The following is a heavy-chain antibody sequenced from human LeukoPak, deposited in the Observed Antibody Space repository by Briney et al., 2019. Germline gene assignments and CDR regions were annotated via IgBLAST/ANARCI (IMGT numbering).Heavy chain of an antibody. V-gene: IGHV1-8*02. Sequence: ASVKVSCKASGYTFTGYYMHWVRQATGQGLEWMGWMNPNSGNAGYAQKFQGRVTMTRNTSISTAYMELSSLRSEDTAVYYCARGRGGYDYFDYWGQGTLVTVSS. CDR1: GYTFTGYY. J-gene: IGHJ4*02. CDR3: ARGRGGYDYFDY. D-gene: IGHD5-12*01. CDR2: MNPNSGNA.